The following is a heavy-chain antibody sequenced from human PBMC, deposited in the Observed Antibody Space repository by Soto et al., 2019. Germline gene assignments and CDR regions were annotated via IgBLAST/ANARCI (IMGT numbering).Heavy chain of an antibody. CDR2: INPNSGGT. CDR1: GYTFTGYY. J-gene: IGHJ5*02. Sequence: GSVKVSCKASGYTFTGYYMHWVRQAPGQGLEWMGWINPNSGGTNYAQKFQGRVTMTRDTSISTAYMELSRLRSDDTAVYYCARDICSGGSCCLSNWFDPWGQGTLVTVSS. V-gene: IGHV1-2*02. D-gene: IGHD2-15*01. CDR3: ARDICSGGSCCLSNWFDP.